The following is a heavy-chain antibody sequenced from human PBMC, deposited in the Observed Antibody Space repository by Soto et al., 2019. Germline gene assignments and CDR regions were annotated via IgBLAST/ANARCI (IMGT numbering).Heavy chain of an antibody. Sequence: SETLSLTCTVSGGSISSYYWSRIRQPPWKGLEWIGYIYYSGSTNYNPSLKSRVTISVDTSKNQFSLKLNSMTAADTAVYYCARHNYGSGSTYFDYWGQGTLVTVSS. V-gene: IGHV4-59*08. D-gene: IGHD3-10*01. J-gene: IGHJ4*02. CDR2: IYYSGST. CDR1: GGSISSYY. CDR3: ARHNYGSGSTYFDY.